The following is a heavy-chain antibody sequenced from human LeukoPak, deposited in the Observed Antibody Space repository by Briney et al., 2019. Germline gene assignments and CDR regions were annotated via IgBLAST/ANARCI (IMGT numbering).Heavy chain of an antibody. CDR3: ASLGSGYYYFDY. D-gene: IGHD3-22*01. CDR2: IYYSGST. Sequence: SETLSLTCTVSGGSISSSSYYWGWIRQPPGKGLEWLGSIYYSGSTYYNPSLKSRVTISVDTSKNQFSLKLSSVTAADTAVYYCASLGSGYYYFDYWGQGTLVTVSS. J-gene: IGHJ4*02. CDR1: GGSISSSSYY. V-gene: IGHV4-39*01.